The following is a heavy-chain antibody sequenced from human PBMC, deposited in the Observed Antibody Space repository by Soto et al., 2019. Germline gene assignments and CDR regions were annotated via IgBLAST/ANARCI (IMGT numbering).Heavy chain of an antibody. Sequence: QVQLVQSGAEVKKPGASVKVSCKASGYTFTSYGISWVRQAPGQGLEWMGWISAYNGNTNYAQKLQGRVPMTTDTSTSKAYMELTSLSSDATAVYYCARSTRGYYTNGVCYTYFDYWGQGTLVTVSS. CDR1: GYTFTSYG. V-gene: IGHV1-18*01. CDR3: ARSTRGYYTNGVCYTYFDY. J-gene: IGHJ4*02. D-gene: IGHD2-8*01. CDR2: ISAYNGNT.